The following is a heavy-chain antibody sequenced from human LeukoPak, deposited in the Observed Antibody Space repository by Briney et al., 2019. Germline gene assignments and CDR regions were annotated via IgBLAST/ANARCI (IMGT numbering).Heavy chain of an antibody. CDR2: IYSGGST. J-gene: IGHJ6*02. Sequence: PGGSLRLSCAASGSTFSNYAMTWVRQAPGKGLEWVSVIYSGGSTYYADSVKGRFTISRDNSKNTLYLQMNSLRAEDTAVYYCARVIRSTMVRGPRPYYYYGMDVWGQGTTVTVSS. V-gene: IGHV3-53*01. CDR1: GSTFSNYA. D-gene: IGHD3-10*01. CDR3: ARVIRSTMVRGPRPYYYYGMDV.